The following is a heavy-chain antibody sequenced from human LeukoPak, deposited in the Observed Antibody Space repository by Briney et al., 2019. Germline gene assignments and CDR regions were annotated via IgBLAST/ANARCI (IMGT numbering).Heavy chain of an antibody. CDR1: GGSFSGYY. V-gene: IGHV4-34*01. CDR2: INHSGST. Sequence: PSETLSLTCAVYGGSFSGYYWSWIRQPPGKGLEWIGEINHSGSTNYNPSLKSRVTISVDTSKNQFSLKLSSVTAADTAVYYCARHDSSGFPPDYFDYWGQGTLVTVSS. D-gene: IGHD6-19*01. CDR3: ARHDSSGFPPDYFDY. J-gene: IGHJ4*02.